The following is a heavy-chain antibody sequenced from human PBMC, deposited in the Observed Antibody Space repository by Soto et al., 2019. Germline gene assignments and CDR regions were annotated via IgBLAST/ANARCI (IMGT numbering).Heavy chain of an antibody. V-gene: IGHV4-34*01. CDR1: GESFSGYI. D-gene: IGHD6-19*01. Sequence: QVQLQQSGAGLLKPSETLSLTCAVYGESFSGYIWTWIRQPPGKGLQWIGQINHSGSASYNPSIKSRVTISVHTSNSQFSLELSAVTAANTAVYYCARGLITGSHYSGGWYYFDSWGQGTQVTVSS. CDR3: ARGLITGSHYSGGWYYFDS. J-gene: IGHJ4*02. CDR2: INHSGSA.